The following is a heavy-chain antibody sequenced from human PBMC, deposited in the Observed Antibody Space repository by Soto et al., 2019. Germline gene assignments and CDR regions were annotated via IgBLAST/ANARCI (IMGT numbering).Heavy chain of an antibody. V-gene: IGHV3-23*01. Sequence: GGSLRLSCAASGFTFSSYAMSWVRQAPGKGLEWVSAISGSGGSTYYAGSVKGRFTISRDNSKNTLYLQMNSLRAEDTAVYYCAKGFDFSSGSLDYWGQGTLVTLSS. CDR1: GFTFSSYA. J-gene: IGHJ4*02. CDR2: ISGSGGST. CDR3: AKGFDFSSGSLDY. D-gene: IGHD3-3*01.